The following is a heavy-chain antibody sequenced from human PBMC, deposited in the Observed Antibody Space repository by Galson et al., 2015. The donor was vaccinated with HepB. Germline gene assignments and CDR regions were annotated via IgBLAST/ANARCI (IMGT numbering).Heavy chain of an antibody. CDR2: ISYDGSNK. D-gene: IGHD3-10*01. V-gene: IGHV3-30*18. CDR1: GFTFSSYG. J-gene: IGHJ3*02. Sequence: SLRLSCAASGFTFSSYGMHWVRQAPGKGLEWVAVISYDGSNKYYADSVKGRFTISRDNSKNTLYLQMNSLRAEDTAVYYCAKGWFGELGGAFDIWGQGTMVTVSS. CDR3: AKGWFGELGGAFDI.